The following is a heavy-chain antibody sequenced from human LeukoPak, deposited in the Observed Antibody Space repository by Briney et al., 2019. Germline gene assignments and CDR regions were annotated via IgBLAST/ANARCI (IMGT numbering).Heavy chain of an antibody. CDR2: IWNAGTNT. J-gene: IGHJ4*02. V-gene: IGHV3-33*01. CDR3: VGDTPPGGDYYLDY. CDR1: GFSFSTYG. Sequence: PGGSLRLSCAAFGFSFSTYGMHWVRQAPGKGLEWVTLIWNAGTNTYYADSVKGRFTISRDNSKNTLYLQMNSLRAEDTAVYYCVGDTPPGGDYYLDYWGQGTLVIVSS. D-gene: IGHD3-16*01.